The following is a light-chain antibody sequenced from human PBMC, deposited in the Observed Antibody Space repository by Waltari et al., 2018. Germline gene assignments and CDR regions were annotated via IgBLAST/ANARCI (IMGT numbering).Light chain of an antibody. CDR3: AAWDDSLSGWV. CDR2: SNN. V-gene: IGLV1-47*02. J-gene: IGLJ3*02. CDR1: GSNIGNTS. Sequence: QSVLTQPPSASGTPGQRVTISCSGSGSNIGNTSGYRYQQPPGTAPKLQIYSNNQRTSGVPDRFSGSKSGNSAALGISGLRSEDEADYYCAAWDDSLSGWVFGGGTKLTVL.